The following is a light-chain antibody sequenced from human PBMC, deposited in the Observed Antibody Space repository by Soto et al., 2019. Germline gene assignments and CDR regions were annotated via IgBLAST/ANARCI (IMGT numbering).Light chain of an antibody. CDR3: SSYTSSSTL. V-gene: IGLV2-14*03. CDR2: DVS. CDR1: SSDVVGYNY. J-gene: IGLJ2*01. Sequence: QSALTQPASVSGSPGQSITISCTGTSSDVVGYNYVSWYQHHPGKAPKHMIYDVSNRPAGVSYRVSGSKSCNTASLTISGLQAEDEADYYCSSYTSSSTLFGGGTKVTFL.